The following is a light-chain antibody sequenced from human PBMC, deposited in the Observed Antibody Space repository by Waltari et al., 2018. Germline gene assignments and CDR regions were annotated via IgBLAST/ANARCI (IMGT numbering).Light chain of an antibody. CDR1: NSDVGAYNY. Sequence: QSALTQPASVSGSPGQSITISCTGTNSDVGAYNYVSWYQQFPGKAPKLLIYDVTNLPSGVPVRFSGSKAGTTASLTISGLQAEDEADYFCSSYTGSTTYVFGTGTKVTVL. J-gene: IGLJ1*01. CDR3: SSYTGSTTYV. CDR2: DVT. V-gene: IGLV2-14*03.